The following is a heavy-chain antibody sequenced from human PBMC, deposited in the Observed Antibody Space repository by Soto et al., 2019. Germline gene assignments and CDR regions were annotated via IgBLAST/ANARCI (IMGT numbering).Heavy chain of an antibody. D-gene: IGHD3-3*01. Sequence: GASVKVACKASGCTFTSYAISCVRQAPGQGLEWMGWISAYNGNTNYAQKIKGRVTMTTDASTSTAYMELRSLRSDDTAVYYCARDMSRSGYDTSFNEYWGKGTLVTV. CDR3: ARDMSRSGYDTSFNEY. J-gene: IGHJ4*02. V-gene: IGHV1-18*04. CDR2: ISAYNGNT. CDR1: GCTFTSYA.